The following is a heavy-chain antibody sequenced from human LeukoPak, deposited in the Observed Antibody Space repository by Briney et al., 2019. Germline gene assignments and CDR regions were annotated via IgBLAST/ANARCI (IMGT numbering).Heavy chain of an antibody. V-gene: IGHV3-15*01. CDR3: TTGVMITFGGVIVFDY. CDR1: GFTFSNAW. J-gene: IGHJ4*02. CDR2: IKIKTDGGTT. Sequence: PGGSLRLSCAAPGFTFSNAWMSWVRQAPGKGLEWVGRIKIKTDGGTTDYAAPVKGRFTISRDDSKNTLYLQMNSLKTEDTAVYYCTTGVMITFGGVIVFDYWGQGTLVTVSS. D-gene: IGHD3-16*02.